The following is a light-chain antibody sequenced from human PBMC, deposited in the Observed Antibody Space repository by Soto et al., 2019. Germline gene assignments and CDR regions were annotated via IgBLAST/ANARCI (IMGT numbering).Light chain of an antibody. J-gene: IGKJ3*01. Sequence: EIVLTQSPATLSLSPGERATLSCRASQSVSSYLAWYQQKPGQAPRLHIYDASNRATGIPARFSGSGSGTDFTLTISSLEPEDFAVYYCQQRSNSFTFGPGTKVDIK. CDR2: DAS. CDR3: QQRSNSFT. V-gene: IGKV3-11*01. CDR1: QSVSSY.